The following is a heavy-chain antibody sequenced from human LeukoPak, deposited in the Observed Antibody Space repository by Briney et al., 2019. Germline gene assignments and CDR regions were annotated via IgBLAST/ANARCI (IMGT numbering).Heavy chain of an antibody. J-gene: IGHJ4*02. CDR1: GFTFSSYS. CDR2: IRSKAYGGTT. V-gene: IGHV3-49*04. CDR3: TRVAPLWFGELGSFDY. Sequence: GGSLRLSCAASGFTFSSYSMNWVRQAPGKGLEWVGFIRSKAYGGTTEYAASVKGRFTISRDDSKSIAYLQMNSLKTEDTAVYYCTRVAPLWFGELGSFDYWGQGTLVTVSS. D-gene: IGHD3-10*01.